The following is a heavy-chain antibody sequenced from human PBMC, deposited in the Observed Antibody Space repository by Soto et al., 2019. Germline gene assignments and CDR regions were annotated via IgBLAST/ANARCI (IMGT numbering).Heavy chain of an antibody. D-gene: IGHD6-6*01. CDR1: GYTFTSYG. V-gene: IGHV1-18*04. J-gene: IGHJ5*02. Sequence: VASVKVYCKASGYTFTSYGITWVRQAPGQDLEWMGWISAYNGDTNYAQRLQGRVTMTTDTSTSTVYMELKSLKSDDTAVYYCARDQEYSTSGLYWFDLWGQGTLVTVYS. CDR2: ISAYNGDT. CDR3: ARDQEYSTSGLYWFDL.